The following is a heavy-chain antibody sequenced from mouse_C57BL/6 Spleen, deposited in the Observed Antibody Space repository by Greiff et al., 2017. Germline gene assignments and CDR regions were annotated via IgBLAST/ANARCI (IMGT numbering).Heavy chain of an antibody. V-gene: IGHV1-15*01. CDR3: TRLGIYDGYLFAY. J-gene: IGHJ3*01. Sequence: QVQLQQSGAELVRPGASVTLSCKASGYTFTDYEMHWVKQTPVHGLEWIGAIDPETGGTAYNQKFKGEAILTADKSSSTAYMESRSLTSEDSAVYYCTRLGIYDGYLFAYWGQGTLVTVSA. CDR2: IDPETGGT. CDR1: GYTFTDYE. D-gene: IGHD2-3*01.